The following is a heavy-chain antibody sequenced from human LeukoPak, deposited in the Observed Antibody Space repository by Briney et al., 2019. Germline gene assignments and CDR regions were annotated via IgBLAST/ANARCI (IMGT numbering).Heavy chain of an antibody. CDR1: GFTFSSYS. J-gene: IGHJ5*02. CDR2: ISSASNTI. V-gene: IGHV3-48*01. D-gene: IGHD3-10*01. CDR3: ARDGWFGDNNWFDP. Sequence: PGESLRLSCAASGFTFSSYSMNWVRQAPGKGLEWVSYISSASNTIYYAGSVKGRFTISRDNAKNSLYPQMNSLRAEDTAMYYCARDGWFGDNNWFDPWGQGTLVTVSS.